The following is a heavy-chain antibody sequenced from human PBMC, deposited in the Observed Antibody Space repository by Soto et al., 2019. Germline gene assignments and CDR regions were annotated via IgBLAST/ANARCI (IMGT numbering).Heavy chain of an antibody. J-gene: IGHJ4*02. CDR2: INHSGST. CDR3: ARKGYCTNGVCYPFEY. D-gene: IGHD2-8*01. V-gene: IGHV4-34*01. CDR1: VWSFSGYD. Sequence: PXETLSLTCAFYVWSFSGYDWSCVRHPPGKGLEWIGEINHSGSTNYNPSLKSRVTISVDTSKNQFSLKLSSVNAADTAVYYCARKGYCTNGVCYPFEYWGQGT.